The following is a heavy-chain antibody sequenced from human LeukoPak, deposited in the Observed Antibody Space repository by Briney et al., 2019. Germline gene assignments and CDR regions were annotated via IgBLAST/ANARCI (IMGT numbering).Heavy chain of an antibody. CDR1: GFTFSSYV. V-gene: IGHV3-48*03. D-gene: IGHD4-23*01. CDR3: ARVYGGNPDY. Sequence: GGSLRLSCAASGFTFSSYVMNWVRQAPGKGLEWVSYISSSGRTIYYADSVKGRFIISRDNAKNSLYLQMNSLRVEDTAVYYCARVYGGNPDYWGQGTLVTVSS. J-gene: IGHJ4*02. CDR2: ISSSGRTI.